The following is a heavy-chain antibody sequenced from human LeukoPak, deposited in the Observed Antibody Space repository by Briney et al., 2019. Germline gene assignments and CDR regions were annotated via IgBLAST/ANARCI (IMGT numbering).Heavy chain of an antibody. Sequence: GGSLRLSCAASGFTFDTYAMTWVRQAPGKGLEWVSTITHSGETTHYADSVKGRFTISRDNSRKTPYLQMNSLRAEDTAVYYCAKDPRQGGGMFFDYWGQGTLVTVSS. CDR2: ITHSGETT. CDR3: AKDPRQGGGMFFDY. CDR1: GFTFDTYA. J-gene: IGHJ4*02. D-gene: IGHD2-15*01. V-gene: IGHV3-23*01.